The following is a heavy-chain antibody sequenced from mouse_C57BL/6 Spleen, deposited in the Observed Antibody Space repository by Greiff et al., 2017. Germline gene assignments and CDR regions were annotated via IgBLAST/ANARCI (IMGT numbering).Heavy chain of an antibody. J-gene: IGHJ4*01. CDR3: ARDGYYGNYDCAMDD. Sequence: VQLLQPGAELVKPGASVKLSCKASGYTFTSYWMHWVKQRPGQGLEWIGMIHPNSGSTNYNEKFKSKATLSVDKASSTAYLQRSSLTAEDSAVYCCARDGYYGNYDCAMDDWGKGTSVTVSS. V-gene: IGHV1-64*01. D-gene: IGHD2-1*01. CDR1: GYTFTSYW. CDR2: IHPNSGST.